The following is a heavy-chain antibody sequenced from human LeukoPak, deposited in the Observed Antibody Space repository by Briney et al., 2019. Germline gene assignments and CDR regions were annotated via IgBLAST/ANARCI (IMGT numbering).Heavy chain of an antibody. CDR3: AKSRGYSYGFDY. J-gene: IGHJ4*02. CDR1: GFTFNNYS. Sequence: GGSLRLSCAASGFTFNNYSMSWVRQAPGKGLEWVAVISYDASNKYYADSVKGRFTISRDNSKNTLYLQMNSLRAEDTAVYYCAKSRGYSYGFDYWGQGTLVTVSS. D-gene: IGHD5-18*01. CDR2: ISYDASNK. V-gene: IGHV3-30*18.